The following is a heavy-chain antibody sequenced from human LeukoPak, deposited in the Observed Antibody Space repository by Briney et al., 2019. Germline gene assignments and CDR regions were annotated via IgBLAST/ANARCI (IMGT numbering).Heavy chain of an antibody. CDR2: IYSGGST. CDR3: AKEGYYYDSSEYYYYYYMDV. D-gene: IGHD3-22*01. V-gene: IGHV3-66*01. Sequence: GGSLRLSCAASGFTVSSNYMSWVRQAPGKGLEWVSVIYSGGSTYYADSVKGRFTISRDNSKNTLYLQMNSLRAEDTAVYYCAKEGYYYDSSEYYYYYYMDVWGKGTTVTVSS. CDR1: GFTVSSNY. J-gene: IGHJ6*03.